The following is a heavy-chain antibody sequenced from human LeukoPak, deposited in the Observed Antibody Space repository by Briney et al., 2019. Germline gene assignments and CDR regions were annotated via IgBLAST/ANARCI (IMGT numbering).Heavy chain of an antibody. CDR3: ATEGGWQPTDYGDRVY. V-gene: IGHV1-18*01. CDR2: ISPYNGTT. CDR1: GYTFTNYG. D-gene: IGHD4-17*01. J-gene: IGHJ4*02. Sequence: ASVKVSCKASGYTFTNYGITWVRQAPGQGLEWMGWISPYNGTTNYAQKFQGRVTITTDTSTSTAYMELRNLTSDDTALYCYATEGGWQPTDYGDRVYWREGTLVTVSS.